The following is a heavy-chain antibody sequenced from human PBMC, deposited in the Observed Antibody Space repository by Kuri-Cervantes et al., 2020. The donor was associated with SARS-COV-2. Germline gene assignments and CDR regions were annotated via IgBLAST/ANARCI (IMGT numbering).Heavy chain of an antibody. Sequence: GESLKISCAASGFTFSSYAMSWVRQAPGKGLEWVSGISGSGGSTYYADSVKGRFTISRDNSKNTLYLQMNSLRAEDTAVYYCARDPSLSGLGTDWGQGTLVTVSS. J-gene: IGHJ4*02. CDR1: GFTFSSYA. D-gene: IGHD1-1*01. CDR2: ISGSGGST. CDR3: ARDPSLSGLGTD. V-gene: IGHV3-23*01.